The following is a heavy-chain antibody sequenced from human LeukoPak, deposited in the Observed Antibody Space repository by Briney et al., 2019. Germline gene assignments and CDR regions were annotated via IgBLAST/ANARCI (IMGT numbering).Heavy chain of an antibody. J-gene: IGHJ5*02. CDR3: ARVCCGGDAFDP. D-gene: IGHD2-21*02. CDR2: IYYSGST. CDR1: GGSISSYY. V-gene: IGHV4-59*01. Sequence: SETLSLTCTASGGSISSYYWSWIRQPPGKGLEWIGYIYYSGSTNYNPSLKSRVTISVDTSKNQFSLKLSSVTAADTAVYYCARVCCGGDAFDPWGQGTLVTVSS.